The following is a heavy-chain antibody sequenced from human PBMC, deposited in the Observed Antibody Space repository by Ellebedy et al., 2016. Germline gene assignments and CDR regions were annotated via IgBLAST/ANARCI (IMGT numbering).Heavy chain of an antibody. CDR3: ARDLPGMGYMDV. CDR2: ISGSGGST. J-gene: IGHJ6*03. Sequence: GGSLRLXCAASGFTFSSYAMSWVRQAPGKGLEWVSAISGSGGSTYYADSVKGRFTISRDNSKNTLYLQMNSLRAEDTAVYYCARDLPGMGYMDVWGKGTTVTVSS. V-gene: IGHV3-23*01. CDR1: GFTFSSYA. D-gene: IGHD6-13*01.